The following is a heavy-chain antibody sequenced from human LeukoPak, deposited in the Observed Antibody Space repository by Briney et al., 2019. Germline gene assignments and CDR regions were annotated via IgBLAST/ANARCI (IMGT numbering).Heavy chain of an antibody. CDR1: GFTFSSYG. J-gene: IGHJ4*02. CDR2: IRYDGSNK. CDR3: ARGGDYYDSSGYYYWSLQYYFDY. Sequence: SGGSLRLSCAASGFTFSSYGMHWVRQAPGKGLEWVAFIRYDGSNKYYADSVKGRFTISRDNSKNTLYLRMNSLRAEDTAVYYCARGGDYYDSSGYYYWSLQYYFDYWGQGTLVTVSS. V-gene: IGHV3-30*02. D-gene: IGHD3-22*01.